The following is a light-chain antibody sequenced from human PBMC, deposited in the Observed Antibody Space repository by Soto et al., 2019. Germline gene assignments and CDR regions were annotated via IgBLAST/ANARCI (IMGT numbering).Light chain of an antibody. Sequence: DIQMTQSPSSLSASVGDRVTITCRASQSISNSLNWYQQNPGKAPDLLIYAASNLQSGVPSRFSGSGSGTDFTLTISSLQPEDFATYYCQQSYSSPHMYTFGQGTKLEIK. CDR3: QQSYSSPHMYT. CDR1: QSISNS. V-gene: IGKV1-39*01. J-gene: IGKJ2*01. CDR2: AAS.